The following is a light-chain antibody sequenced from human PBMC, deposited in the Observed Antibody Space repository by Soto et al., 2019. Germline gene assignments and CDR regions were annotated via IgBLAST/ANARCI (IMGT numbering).Light chain of an antibody. V-gene: IGLV2-14*03. CDR1: SIDVGHPYNY. CDR3: MSYIASTSTHWV. Sequence: QSVLTQPASVSGYPGQSITISCTGTSIDVGHPYNYVSWYQQYPGKAPKLLILGVSNRPSGISGRFSGSKSGNTASLTISGLQPEDEADYYCMSYIASTSTHWVLGGGTKLTVL. J-gene: IGLJ3*02. CDR2: GVS.